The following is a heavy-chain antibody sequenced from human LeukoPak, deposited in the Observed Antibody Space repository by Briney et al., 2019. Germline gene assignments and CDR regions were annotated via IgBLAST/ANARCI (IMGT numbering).Heavy chain of an antibody. J-gene: IGHJ3*02. CDR3: ARERIRGAFDI. V-gene: IGHV4-59*01. D-gene: IGHD2-15*01. Sequence: SETLSLTCTVSGGSISSYYWSWIRQPPGKGLEWIGYIYYSGSTNYSPSLKSRVTISVDTSKNQFSLKLSSVTAADTAVYYCARERIRGAFDIWGQGTMVTVSS. CDR1: GGSISSYY. CDR2: IYYSGST.